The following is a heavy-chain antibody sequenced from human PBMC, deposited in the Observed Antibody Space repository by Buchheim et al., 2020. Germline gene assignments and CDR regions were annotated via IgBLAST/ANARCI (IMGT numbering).Heavy chain of an antibody. CDR2: ISYDGSDK. CDR1: GFTFSNYG. D-gene: IGHD2-15*01. Sequence: VQLMESGGGLVKPGRSLRLSCAASGFTFSNYGMHWVRQAPGKGLEWVAVISYDGSDKYYADSVKGRFTISRDNSKNTLYLQMNSLRAEDTAVFYCAKAADSYCSGGSCYSYNFDYWGQGTL. J-gene: IGHJ4*02. CDR3: AKAADSYCSGGSCYSYNFDY. V-gene: IGHV3-30*18.